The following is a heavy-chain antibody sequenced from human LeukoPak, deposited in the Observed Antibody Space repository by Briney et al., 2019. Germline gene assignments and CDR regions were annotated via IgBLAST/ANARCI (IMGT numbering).Heavy chain of an antibody. D-gene: IGHD1-26*01. CDR3: ARHGISIVGATTHFSY. J-gene: IGHJ4*02. V-gene: IGHV4-39*01. Sequence: SETLSLTCAVYGGSFSSYYWGWIRQPPGKGLEWIGSIYYSGSTYYNPSLKSRVTISVDTSKNQFSLKLSSVTAADTAVYYCARHGISIVGATTHFSYWGQGTLVTVSS. CDR1: GGSFSSYY. CDR2: IYYSGST.